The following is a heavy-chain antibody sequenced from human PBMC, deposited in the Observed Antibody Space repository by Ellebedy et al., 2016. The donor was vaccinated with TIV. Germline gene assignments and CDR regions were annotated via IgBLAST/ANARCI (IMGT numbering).Heavy chain of an antibody. CDR2: IGSRSGIF. CDR1: RFTFSTYS. Sequence: PGGSLRLSCEASRFTFSTYSMNWVRQAPGKGLEWISYIGSRSGIFRYADSVKGRFTISRDNAKNSLFLQVNYLRAEDTALYYCARSGPPWAFDIWGQGTMVTVSS. J-gene: IGHJ3*02. D-gene: IGHD7-27*01. V-gene: IGHV3-48*04. CDR3: ARSGPPWAFDI.